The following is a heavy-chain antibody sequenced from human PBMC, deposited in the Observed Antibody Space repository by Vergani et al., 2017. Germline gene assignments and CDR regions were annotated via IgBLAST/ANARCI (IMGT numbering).Heavy chain of an antibody. V-gene: IGHV3-30*03. CDR2: ISNDGTQK. D-gene: IGHD1-1*01. Sequence: QVHLVESGGGVVQPGRSLRLSCVVSGFTSSYYGMHWVHQAPGQGLEWVAVISNDGTQKYYADSVKGRFTISRDNSKSTLYLQMNSLRTEDTAVYYCATKSCGTPGCQIGYFREWGQGTLVTVSS. CDR3: ATKSCGTPGCQIGYFRE. CDR1: GFTSSYYG. J-gene: IGHJ1*01.